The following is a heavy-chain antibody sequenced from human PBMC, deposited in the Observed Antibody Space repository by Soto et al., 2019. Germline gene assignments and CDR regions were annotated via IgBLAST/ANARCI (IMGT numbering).Heavy chain of an antibody. CDR2: ISSSSSVI. J-gene: IGHJ6*03. Sequence: GGALRLSCATSGVILSDCGMNWVRQAPGKGLEWVSYISSSSSVIDYADSVKGRFTVSRDNARNSLYLQMNSLRAEDTAVYYCARDLSWGSNWYYYMDVWGKGTTVTVSS. D-gene: IGHD7-27*01. V-gene: IGHV3-48*01. CDR3: ARDLSWGSNWYYYMDV. CDR1: GVILSDCG.